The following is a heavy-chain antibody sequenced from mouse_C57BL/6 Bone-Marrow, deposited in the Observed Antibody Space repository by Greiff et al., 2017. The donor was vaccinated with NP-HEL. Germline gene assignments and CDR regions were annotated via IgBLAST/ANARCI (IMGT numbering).Heavy chain of an antibody. Sequence: VMLVESGPELVKPGASVKISCTASGYAFSSSWMNWVKQRPGKGLEWIGRIYPGDGDTNYNGKFKGKATLTADKSSSTAYMQLSRLTSEDSAVYFCARVGGDYWYFDVWGTGTTVTVTS. V-gene: IGHV1-82*01. CDR3: ARVGGDYWYFDV. CDR2: IYPGDGDT. CDR1: GYAFSSSW. J-gene: IGHJ1*03.